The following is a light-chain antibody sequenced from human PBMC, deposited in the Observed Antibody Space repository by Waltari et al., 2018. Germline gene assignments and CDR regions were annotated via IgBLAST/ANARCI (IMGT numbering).Light chain of an antibody. CDR2: YDD. V-gene: IGLV1-36*01. CDR3: ATWDDGLKTWV. Sequence: QSLLTQPPSVSAPPGQRVTISCSGSSSNIDRHTKNWYQQLPEKSPRLLIYYDDLLPSGVSDRFSGFKSDTSASLAISGLQSEDEGLYYCATWDDGLKTWVFGGGTQLTVL. J-gene: IGLJ3*02. CDR1: SSNIDRHT.